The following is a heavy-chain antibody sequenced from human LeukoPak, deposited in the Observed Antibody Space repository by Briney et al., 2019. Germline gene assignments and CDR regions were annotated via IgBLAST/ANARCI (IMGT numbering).Heavy chain of an antibody. CDR1: GCTFSSYD. D-gene: IGHD6-13*01. Sequence: GESLRLSCEASGCTFSSYDMHWVRQAPGKGQERVATRSNNGSETYYGDHMDGRFTIYSDNSKNSLHLQMNSVRVEDMDEYYRAKDIYSRDFTGMDVWGKAPTVVVSS. CDR2: RSNNGSET. V-gene: IGHV3-30*18. J-gene: IGHJ6*01. CDR3: AKDIYSRDFTGMDV.